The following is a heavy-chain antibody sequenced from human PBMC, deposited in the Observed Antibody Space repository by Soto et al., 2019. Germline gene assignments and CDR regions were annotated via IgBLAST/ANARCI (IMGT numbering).Heavy chain of an antibody. D-gene: IGHD2-15*01. CDR3: AREDSGAFFDF. CDR2: IYSGTT. CDR1: GGSILSGGYS. J-gene: IGHJ4*02. Sequence: PSETLSPTCAVSGGSILSGGYSWSWIRQPPGKGLEWIGYIYSGTTHYNPSLESRVTIAMDRSKNQVSLSLKSVTAADTAVYYCAREDSGAFFDFWGQGTLVTVSS. V-gene: IGHV4-30-2*01.